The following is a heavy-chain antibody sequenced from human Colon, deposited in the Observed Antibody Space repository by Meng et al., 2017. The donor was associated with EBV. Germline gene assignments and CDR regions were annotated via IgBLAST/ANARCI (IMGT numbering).Heavy chain of an antibody. J-gene: IGHJ4*02. Sequence: VPLLQSGPGVKKPGGSVRVSCKASGYTFGSYGICWVRQAPGQGLEWMGWFVNYVDTYPAPKFQGRVTMTTDTHTNTAFMELRSLTSDDTAVYYCASGTPGRSYCDYWGQGTLVTVSS. D-gene: IGHD2-15*01. CDR2: FVNYVDT. CDR1: GYTFGSYG. CDR3: ASGTPGRSYCDY. V-gene: IGHV1-18*01.